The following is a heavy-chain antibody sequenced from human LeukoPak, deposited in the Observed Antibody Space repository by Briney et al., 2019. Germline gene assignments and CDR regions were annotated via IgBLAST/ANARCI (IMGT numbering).Heavy chain of an antibody. CDR3: ARGIVVVAATLYYYGMDV. Sequence: SVKVSCKASGGTFSSYAISWVRQAPGQGLEWMGGIIPIFGTANYAQKFQGRVTITADESTSTAYMELSSLRSEDTAVYYCARGIVVVAATLYYYGMDVWGKGTTVTVSS. D-gene: IGHD2-15*01. V-gene: IGHV1-69*13. J-gene: IGHJ6*04. CDR1: GGTFSSYA. CDR2: IIPIFGTA.